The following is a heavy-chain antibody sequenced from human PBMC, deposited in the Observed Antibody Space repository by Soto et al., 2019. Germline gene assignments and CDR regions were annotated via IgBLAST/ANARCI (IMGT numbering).Heavy chain of an antibody. J-gene: IGHJ6*02. V-gene: IGHV1-2*02. Sequence: GASVKVSCKASGYTFTGYYMHWVRQAPGQGLEWMGWINPNSGGTNYAQKFQGRVTMTRDTSISTAYMELSRLRSDDTAVYYCAREWGYSSGYYYYGMDVWGQGTTVTVSS. CDR3: AREWGYSSGYYYYGMDV. CDR2: INPNSGGT. D-gene: IGHD3-10*01. CDR1: GYTFTGYY.